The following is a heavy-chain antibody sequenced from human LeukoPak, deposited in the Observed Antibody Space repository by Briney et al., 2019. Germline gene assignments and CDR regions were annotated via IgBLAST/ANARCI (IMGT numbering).Heavy chain of an antibody. CDR3: ARSDSSGWYAFDY. D-gene: IGHD6-19*01. Sequence: SETLSLTCTVPGGSISSYYWSWIRQPPGKGLEWIGYIYYSGTTNYNPSLKSRVTISVHTSKNQFSLKLSSVTAADTAVYYCARSDSSGWYAFDYWGQGTLVTVSS. V-gene: IGHV4-59*08. J-gene: IGHJ4*02. CDR1: GGSISSYY. CDR2: IYYSGTT.